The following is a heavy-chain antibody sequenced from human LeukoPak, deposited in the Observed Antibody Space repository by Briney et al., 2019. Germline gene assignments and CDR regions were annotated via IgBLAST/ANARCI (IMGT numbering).Heavy chain of an antibody. V-gene: IGHV4-61*02. CDR2: IYTSGST. D-gene: IGHD3-3*01. Sequence: SQTLSLTCTVSGGSISSGSYYWSWIRQPAVKGLEWIGRIYTSGSTNYNPSLKSRVTISVDTSKNQFSLKLSSVTAADTAVYYCARDFYDFWSGQKPNNWFDPWGQGTLVTVSS. J-gene: IGHJ5*02. CDR1: GGSISSGSYY. CDR3: ARDFYDFWSGQKPNNWFDP.